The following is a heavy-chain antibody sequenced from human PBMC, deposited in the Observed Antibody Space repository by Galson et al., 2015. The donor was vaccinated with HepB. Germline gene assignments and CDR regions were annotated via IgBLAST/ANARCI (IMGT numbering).Heavy chain of an antibody. D-gene: IGHD6-13*01. CDR3: AKDVRCSGNYFVC. V-gene: IGHV3-30*02. J-gene: IGHJ4*02. Sequence: DSVKGRFTLSRDNSKNTLYLQMNRLRAEATAVYYCAKDVRCSGNYFVCWGQGTLVTVSS.